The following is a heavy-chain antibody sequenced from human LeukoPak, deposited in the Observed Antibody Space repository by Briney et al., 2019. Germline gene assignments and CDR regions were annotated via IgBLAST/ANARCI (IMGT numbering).Heavy chain of an antibody. Sequence: PSETLSLTCTVSGGSTINYFRSWIRQPAGKGLEWIGHIYTSGTTHYNPSLKNRVTISLDTSKSQFSLQLSSVTAADTAVYYCARAEGSGSGAYTLDYWGQGILVTVSS. CDR2: IYTSGTT. CDR3: ARAEGSGSGAYTLDY. CDR1: GGSTINYF. D-gene: IGHD3-10*01. J-gene: IGHJ4*02. V-gene: IGHV4-4*07.